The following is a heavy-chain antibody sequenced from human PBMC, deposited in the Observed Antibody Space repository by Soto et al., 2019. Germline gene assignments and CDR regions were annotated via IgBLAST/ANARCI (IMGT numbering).Heavy chain of an antibody. CDR3: ARPRGSSSGFYYYDMDV. J-gene: IGHJ6*02. CDR1: GFTFSSYA. CDR2: ISYDGSNK. V-gene: IGHV3-30-3*01. Sequence: QVQLVKSGGGVVQPGRSLRLSCAASGFTFSSYAMHWVRQAPGKGLEWVSVISYDGSNKYYADSVKGRFTISRDNSKNTLYLQMNSLRAEDTAVYYCARPRGSSSGFYYYDMDVWCHGTTVTVSS. D-gene: IGHD6-6*01.